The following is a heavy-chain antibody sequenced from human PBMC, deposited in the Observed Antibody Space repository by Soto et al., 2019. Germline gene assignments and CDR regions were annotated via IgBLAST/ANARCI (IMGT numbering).Heavy chain of an antibody. Sequence: QVQLVESGGGLVKPGGSLRLSCAASGFTFSDDYMSWIRQAPGKGLEWVAYISGSGSIIDYADSVKGRFTISRDNAKKSMYLQMNSLRAADAAVYYCERAGDHYDRSGYFLRDDFAIWGHGTMVTVSS. D-gene: IGHD3-22*01. CDR3: ERAGDHYDRSGYFLRDDFAI. CDR2: ISGSGSII. CDR1: GFTFSDDY. J-gene: IGHJ3*02. V-gene: IGHV3-11*01.